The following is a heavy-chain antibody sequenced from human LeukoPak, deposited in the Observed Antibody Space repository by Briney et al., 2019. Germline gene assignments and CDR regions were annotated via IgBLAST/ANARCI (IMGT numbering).Heavy chain of an antibody. CDR1: GFTFSSYS. CDR2: ISSSSSYI. Sequence: GGSLRLSCAASGFTFSSYSMNWVRQAPGKGLEWVSSISSSSSYIYYADSVKGRFTISRDNAKNSLYLQMNSLRAEDTAVYYCARVGYSSGPMRGAFDIWGQGTMVTVSS. J-gene: IGHJ3*02. CDR3: ARVGYSSGPMRGAFDI. V-gene: IGHV3-21*01. D-gene: IGHD6-19*01.